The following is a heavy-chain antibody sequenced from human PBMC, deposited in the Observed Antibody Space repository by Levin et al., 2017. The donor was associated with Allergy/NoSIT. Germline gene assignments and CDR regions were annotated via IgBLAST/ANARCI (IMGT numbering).Heavy chain of an antibody. CDR2: IYFSGDT. Sequence: GSLRLSCTVSGDSVSSLHYYWGWIRQAPGKGLEWIGGIYFSGDTYYNPSLKSRLSIFVNTSKNQFFLRLSSVTAADTAVYYCAIDRSGSYYYFDYWGQGAPVTVSS. CDR3: AIDRSGSYYYFDY. J-gene: IGHJ4*02. V-gene: IGHV4-39*01. CDR1: GDSVSSLHYY. D-gene: IGHD3-22*01.